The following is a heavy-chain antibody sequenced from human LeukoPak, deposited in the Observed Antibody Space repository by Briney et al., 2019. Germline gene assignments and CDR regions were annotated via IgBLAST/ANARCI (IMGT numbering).Heavy chain of an antibody. CDR1: GYTFTNYD. CDR3: ARRKGVTSLRGYFDY. Sequence: ASVKVSCKASGYTFTNYDINWVRQATGQGLEWMGWMNPNSGNTGYAQKFQGRVTMTRDTSISTAYMELSRLRSDDTAVYYCARRKGVTSLRGYFDYWGQGTLVTVSS. J-gene: IGHJ4*02. V-gene: IGHV1-8*01. D-gene: IGHD4-17*01. CDR2: MNPNSGNT.